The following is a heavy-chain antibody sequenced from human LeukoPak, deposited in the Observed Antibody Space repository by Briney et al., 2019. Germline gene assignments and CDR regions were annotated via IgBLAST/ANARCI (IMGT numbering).Heavy chain of an antibody. Sequence: PSETLSLTCTVSGRSISSYYWSWIRQPPGKGLEWIGYIYYSGSTNYNPSLQSRVTISLDTSKNQFSLKLTSVTAADTAVYYCARHGGVVRGEGSDAFDIWGQGTMVTVSS. J-gene: IGHJ3*02. CDR3: ARHGGVVRGEGSDAFDI. V-gene: IGHV4-59*08. D-gene: IGHD3-10*01. CDR1: GRSISSYY. CDR2: IYYSGST.